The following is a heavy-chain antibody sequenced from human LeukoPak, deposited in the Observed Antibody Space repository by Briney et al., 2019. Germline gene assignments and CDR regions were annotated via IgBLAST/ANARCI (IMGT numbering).Heavy chain of an antibody. CDR3: ARANWVNYYYYYMDV. V-gene: IGHV3-20*04. CDR1: GLTFSSYW. Sequence: PGGSLRLSCAASGLTFSSYWMSWVRQAPGKGLEWVSGINWNGGSTGYADSVKGRFTISRDNAKNSLYLQMNSLRAEDTALYYCARANWVNYYYYYMDVWGKGTTVTVSS. D-gene: IGHD7-27*01. CDR2: INWNGGST. J-gene: IGHJ6*03.